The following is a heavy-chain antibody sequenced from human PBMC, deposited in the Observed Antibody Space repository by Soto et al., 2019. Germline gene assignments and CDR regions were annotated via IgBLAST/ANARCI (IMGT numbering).Heavy chain of an antibody. V-gene: IGHV4-4*07. Sequence: SETLSLTCTVSGASMNSYHWSWIRQPAGKGLEWIGHIHSSGSTNYNPSLKSRVTISVDKSKNQFSLKLSSVTAADTAVYYCARTMVRGGRTYYGMDVWGQGTTVTVSS. D-gene: IGHD3-10*01. CDR3: ARTMVRGGRTYYGMDV. CDR2: IHSSGST. CDR1: GASMNSYH. J-gene: IGHJ6*02.